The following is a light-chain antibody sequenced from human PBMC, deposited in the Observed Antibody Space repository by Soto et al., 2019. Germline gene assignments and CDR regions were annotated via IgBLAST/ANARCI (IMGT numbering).Light chain of an antibody. CDR1: QEISNA. Sequence: DIQMTQSPSSLSASVGDRVTITCQASQEISNALSWYQLKLGKAPRLLIYDASNLETGVPPRFSGSGSGTAFTFTISSLQPEDVATYYCQQYYYLPLFGPGTKVDIK. V-gene: IGKV1-33*01. CDR3: QQYYYLPL. J-gene: IGKJ3*01. CDR2: DAS.